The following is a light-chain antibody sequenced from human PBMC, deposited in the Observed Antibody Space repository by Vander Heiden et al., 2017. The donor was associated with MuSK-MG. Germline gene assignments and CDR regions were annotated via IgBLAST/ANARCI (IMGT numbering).Light chain of an antibody. Sequence: QSALTQPASVSGSPGQSITISCTGTSSDVGGYNYASWYQQHPGKAPKLMIYDVSNRPSGVSNRFSGSKSGNTASLTISGLQAEDEADYYCSSYTTSSTVVFGTGTKVTVL. CDR3: SSYTTSSTVV. CDR2: DVS. J-gene: IGLJ1*01. V-gene: IGLV2-14*01. CDR1: SSDVGGYNY.